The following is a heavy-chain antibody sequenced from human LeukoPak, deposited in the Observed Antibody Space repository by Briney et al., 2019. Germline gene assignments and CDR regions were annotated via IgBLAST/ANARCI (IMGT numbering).Heavy chain of an antibody. Sequence: PGGSLRLSCAASGFTFSSYSMKWVRQAPGKGLEWLSLISSDSTTIYYADSVKGRFTISRDNAKNSLYLQMNSLRAEDTAVYYCARAPYVLRFLEGQASAFDIWGQGTMVTVSS. CDR1: GFTFSSYS. V-gene: IGHV3-48*01. CDR2: ISSDSTTI. CDR3: ARAPYVLRFLEGQASAFDI. D-gene: IGHD3-3*01. J-gene: IGHJ3*02.